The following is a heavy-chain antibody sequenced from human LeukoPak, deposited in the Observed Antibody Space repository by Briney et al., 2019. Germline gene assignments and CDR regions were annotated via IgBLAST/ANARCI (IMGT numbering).Heavy chain of an antibody. V-gene: IGHV3-53*01. CDR1: GFTVSSNY. CDR2: IYSGGST. D-gene: IGHD4-17*01. J-gene: IGHJ3*02. CDR3: ARDFATVTTRDAFDI. Sequence: GGSLRLSCAASGFTVSSNYMNWVRQAPGKGLEWVSVIYSGGSTYYADSVKGRFTISRDNAKNSLYLQMNSLRAEDTAVYYCARDFATVTTRDAFDIWGQGTMVTVSS.